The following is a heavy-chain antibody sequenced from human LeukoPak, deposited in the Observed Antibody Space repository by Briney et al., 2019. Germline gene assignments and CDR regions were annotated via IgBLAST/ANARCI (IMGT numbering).Heavy chain of an antibody. CDR1: GFTFSSYA. D-gene: IGHD3-22*01. Sequence: GGSLRLSCAASGFTFSSYAMSWVRQAPGKGLEWVSAISGSGGSTYYADSVKGRFTISRDNSKNTLYLQMNSLRAEDTAVYYCAKSTAKTYYYDSSGYRYFDHWGQGTLVTVSS. CDR3: AKSTAKTYYYDSSGYRYFDH. J-gene: IGHJ4*02. V-gene: IGHV3-23*01. CDR2: ISGSGGST.